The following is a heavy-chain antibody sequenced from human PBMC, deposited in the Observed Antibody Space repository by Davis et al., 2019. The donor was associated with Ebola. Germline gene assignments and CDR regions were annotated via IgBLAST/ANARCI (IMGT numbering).Heavy chain of an antibody. Sequence: PGGSLRLSCTVSGGSISSYYWSWIRQPPGKGLEWIGYIYYSGSTNYNPSLKSRVTISVDTSKNQFSLKLSSVTAADTAVYYCARDHLPGPYWGQGTLVTVSS. V-gene: IGHV4-59*01. CDR3: ARDHLPGPY. D-gene: IGHD1-14*01. CDR2: IYYSGST. J-gene: IGHJ4*02. CDR1: GGSISSYY.